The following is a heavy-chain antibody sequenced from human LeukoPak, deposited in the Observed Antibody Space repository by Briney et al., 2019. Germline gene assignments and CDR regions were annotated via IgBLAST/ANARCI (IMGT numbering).Heavy chain of an antibody. Sequence: SETLSLTCTVSGGSISSYYWSWIRQPAGKGLEWSGRIYTSGSTNYNPSLKSRVNMSVDTSKNQFSLKLSSVTAAETAVYYCARERSGYCSSTSCYKGGYYYYMDVWGKGTTVTVSS. CDR2: IYTSGST. CDR1: GGSISSYY. J-gene: IGHJ6*03. V-gene: IGHV4-4*07. D-gene: IGHD2-2*02. CDR3: ARERSGYCSSTSCYKGGYYYYMDV.